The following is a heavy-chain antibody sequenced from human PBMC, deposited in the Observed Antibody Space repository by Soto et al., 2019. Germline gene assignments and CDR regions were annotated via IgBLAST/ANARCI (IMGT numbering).Heavy chain of an antibody. Sequence: QVRLVQSGAEVKKPGSSVKVSCKASGGTFSSYAITWVRQAPGQGLEWVGGIIPIFGTANYAQKFRDRVTITADESTSTAYMELSSLSSEDTAVYYCARDHSDRTGYCSSTSCYKFDYWGQGTLVTVSS. CDR3: ARDHSDRTGYCSSTSCYKFDY. V-gene: IGHV1-69*01. CDR1: GGTFSSYA. CDR2: IIPIFGTA. J-gene: IGHJ4*02. D-gene: IGHD2-2*01.